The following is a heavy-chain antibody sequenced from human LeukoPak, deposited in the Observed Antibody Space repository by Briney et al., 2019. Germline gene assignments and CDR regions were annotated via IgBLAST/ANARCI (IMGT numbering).Heavy chain of an antibody. CDR1: GYTFTSYD. V-gene: IGHV1-8*03. Sequence: ASVKVSCKASGYTFTSYDINWVRQATGQGLEWMGWMNPNSGNTGYARKFQGRVTITRNTSISTAYMELSSLRSEDTAVYYCARGSRNWFDPWGQGTLVTVSS. CDR3: ARGSRNWFDP. CDR2: MNPNSGNT. J-gene: IGHJ5*02.